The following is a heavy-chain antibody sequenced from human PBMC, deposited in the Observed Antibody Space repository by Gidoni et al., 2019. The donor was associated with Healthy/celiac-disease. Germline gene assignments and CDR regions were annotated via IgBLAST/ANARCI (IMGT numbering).Heavy chain of an antibody. V-gene: IGHV3-15*01. Sequence: EVQLVESGGGLVKPGGSLRLSCAASGFPFSNAWMSWVRQAPGKGLEWVGRIKSKTDGGTTDYAAPVKGRFTISRDDSKNTLYLQMNSLKTEDTAVYYCTTVYDYVWGSYRYRLDYWGQGTLVTVSS. CDR3: TTVYDYVWGSYRYRLDY. D-gene: IGHD3-16*02. CDR1: GFPFSNAW. CDR2: IKSKTDGGTT. J-gene: IGHJ4*02.